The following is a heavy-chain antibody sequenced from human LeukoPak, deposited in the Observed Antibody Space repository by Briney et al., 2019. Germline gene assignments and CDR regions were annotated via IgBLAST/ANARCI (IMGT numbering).Heavy chain of an antibody. CDR1: GGTFSSYA. CDR2: IIPIFGTA. J-gene: IGHJ6*03. D-gene: IGHD6-19*01. CDR3: ARVWEAVARTGYYYYYYMDV. V-gene: IGHV1-69*13. Sequence: SVKVSCKASGGTFSSYAISWVRQAPGQGLDWMGGIIPIFGTANYAQKFQGRVTITADESTSTAYMELSSLRSEDTAVYYCARVWEAVARTGYYYYYYMDVWGKGTTVTVSS.